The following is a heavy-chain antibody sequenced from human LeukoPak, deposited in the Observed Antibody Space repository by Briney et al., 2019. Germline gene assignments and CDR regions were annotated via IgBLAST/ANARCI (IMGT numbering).Heavy chain of an antibody. D-gene: IGHD3-16*02. Sequence: ASVKVSCKASGYTFTSYGISWVRQAPGQGLEWMGWISAHNGNTNYAQKLQGRVTMTTDTSTSTAYMELRSLRSDDTAVYYCARDRFTRPGVKYNWFDPWGQGTLVTVSS. CDR1: GYTFTSYG. CDR3: ARDRFTRPGVKYNWFDP. J-gene: IGHJ5*02. CDR2: ISAHNGNT. V-gene: IGHV1-18*01.